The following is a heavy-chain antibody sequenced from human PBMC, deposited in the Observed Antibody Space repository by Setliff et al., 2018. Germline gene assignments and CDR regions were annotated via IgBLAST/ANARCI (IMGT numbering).Heavy chain of an antibody. D-gene: IGHD3-3*01. Sequence: SETLSLTCTVSGGSISSHYWTWIRQPPGKGLEWIGEINHSGSSNYNPSLKSRVTIAVDTSKNQFSLKLSSVTAADTAVYYCARVVGYDFWSGYYIYYYYYMDVWGKGTTVTVSS. CDR1: GGSISSHY. CDR3: ARVVGYDFWSGYYIYYYYYMDV. V-gene: IGHV4-59*11. J-gene: IGHJ6*03. CDR2: INHSGSS.